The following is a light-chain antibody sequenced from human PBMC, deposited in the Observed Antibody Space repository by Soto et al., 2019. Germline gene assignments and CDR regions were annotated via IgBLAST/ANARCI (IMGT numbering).Light chain of an antibody. V-gene: IGLV7-46*01. CDR2: EIS. CDR3: LVSYSGAGV. J-gene: IGLJ3*02. Sequence: QAVVTQEPSLTVSPGGAVSLTCGSSAGTVTRGHYPCWIQQRPGQAPRTLIYEISNRHSWTPARFSGSLLGGKAALTPSGAQPEDEADYYCLVSYSGAGVFGGGTKLTVL. CDR1: AGTVTRGHY.